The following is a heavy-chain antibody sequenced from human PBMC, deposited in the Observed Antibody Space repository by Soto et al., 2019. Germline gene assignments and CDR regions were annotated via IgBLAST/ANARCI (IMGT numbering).Heavy chain of an antibody. J-gene: IGHJ6*02. CDR3: ARDRSEDIVLMVYAEAYGMDV. CDR2: ISYDGSNK. D-gene: IGHD2-8*01. V-gene: IGHV3-30-3*01. CDR1: GFTFSSYA. Sequence: QVQLVESGGGVVQPGRSLRLSCAASGFTFSSYAMHWVRQAPGKGLEWVAVISYDGSNKYYADSVKGRFTISRDNSKNTLYLQMNSLRAEDTAVYYCARDRSEDIVLMVYAEAYGMDVWGQGTTVTVSS.